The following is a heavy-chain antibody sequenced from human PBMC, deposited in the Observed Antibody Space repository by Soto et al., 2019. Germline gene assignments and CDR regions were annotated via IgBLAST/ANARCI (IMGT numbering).Heavy chain of an antibody. D-gene: IGHD2-2*03. J-gene: IGHJ6*02. V-gene: IGHV1-69*01. CDR1: GGPFITYA. CDR2: IIHMFATT. Sequence: VKGSCNASGGPFITYAFIWVRQAPGQGLEWMGGIIHMFATTNYAQKFQGRVTITADESTTTTYMELSSLRSEDTAVYYCAFGYCSGTSCSYYFYGMDVWGQGTTVTVS. CDR3: AFGYCSGTSCSYYFYGMDV.